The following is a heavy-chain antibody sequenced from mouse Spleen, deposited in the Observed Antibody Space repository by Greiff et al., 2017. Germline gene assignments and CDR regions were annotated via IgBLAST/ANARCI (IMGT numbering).Heavy chain of an antibody. Sequence: VQLQQPGAELVKPGASVKLSCKASGYTFTSYWMQWVKQRPGQGLEWIGEIDPSDSYTNYNQKFKGKATLTVDTSSSTAYMQLSSLTSEDSAVYYCARKEVRSSMDYWGQGTSVTVSS. CDR2: IDPSDSYT. J-gene: IGHJ4*01. CDR1: GYTFTSYW. V-gene: IGHV1-50*01. D-gene: IGHD2-14*01. CDR3: ARKEVRSSMDY.